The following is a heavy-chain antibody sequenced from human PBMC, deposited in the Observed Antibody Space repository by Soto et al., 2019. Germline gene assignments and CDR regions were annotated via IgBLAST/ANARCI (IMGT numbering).Heavy chain of an antibody. CDR3: ARWGIHHGDYGEFDP. J-gene: IGHJ5*02. D-gene: IGHD4-17*01. Sequence: GASVKVSCKASGGTFSSYAISWVRHAPGQGLEWMGGIIPIFGTANYAQKFRGRVTITADESTSTAYMELSSLRSDDTAVYYCARWGIHHGDYGEFDPWGQGTLVTVSS. CDR2: IIPIFGTA. CDR1: GGTFSSYA. V-gene: IGHV1-69*13.